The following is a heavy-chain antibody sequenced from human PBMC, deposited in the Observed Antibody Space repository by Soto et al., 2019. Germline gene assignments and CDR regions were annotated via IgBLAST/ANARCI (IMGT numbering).Heavy chain of an antibody. J-gene: IGHJ5*02. V-gene: IGHV1-18*01. Sequence: QVQLVQSGAEVKKPGASVKVSCKASGYTFTSYGISWVRQAPGQGLEWMGWISAYNGNTKYAQKLQGRVTMTTDTSTSTAYMEVRSMRSDDTAVYYCARDVAAAGTTWFDPWGQGTLVTVSS. D-gene: IGHD6-13*01. CDR2: ISAYNGNT. CDR1: GYTFTSYG. CDR3: ARDVAAAGTTWFDP.